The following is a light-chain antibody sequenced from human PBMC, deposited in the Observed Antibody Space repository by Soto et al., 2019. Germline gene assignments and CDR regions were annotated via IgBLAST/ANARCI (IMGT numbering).Light chain of an antibody. CDR1: QSVSNN. CDR3: QQRSNWPTLT. J-gene: IGKJ4*01. V-gene: IGKV3-11*01. CDR2: EAS. Sequence: ERVMTQSPATLSVSPGERATLSCRASQSVSNNLAWYQQKPGQAPRLLIYEASNRANGIPARFSGSGSGTDLTLTISSLEPEDFAVYDGQQRSNWPTLTFGGGTKVDIK.